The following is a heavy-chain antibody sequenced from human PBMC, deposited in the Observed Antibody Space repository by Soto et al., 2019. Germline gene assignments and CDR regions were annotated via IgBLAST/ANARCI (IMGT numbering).Heavy chain of an antibody. D-gene: IGHD4-17*01. V-gene: IGHV3-53*01. CDR3: ARERMGSNAYGGTYGMDV. CDR2: LYSGGNT. CDR1: GFTVSSYY. Sequence: GVSLRLSCLASGFTVSSYYMSWVRQAPGKGLEWVSVLYSGGNTNYADSVKGRFTISRDNSKNTLYLQVNSLRDEDTAVYYCARERMGSNAYGGTYGMDVCGKRTTVTVSS. J-gene: IGHJ6*04.